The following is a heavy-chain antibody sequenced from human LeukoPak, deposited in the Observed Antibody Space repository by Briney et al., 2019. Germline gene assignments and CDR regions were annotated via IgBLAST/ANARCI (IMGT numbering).Heavy chain of an antibody. V-gene: IGHV3-20*04. Sequence: SGGSLRLSCAASGFTFDDYGMSWVRQAPGKGLEWVSGINSNGARTGYADSVTGRFTISRDNRKNSLYLQMNSLRAEDTALYYCARDRGGDYLYFQHWGQGTLVTVSS. CDR3: ARDRGGDYLYFQH. D-gene: IGHD2-21*02. CDR2: INSNGART. CDR1: GFTFDDYG. J-gene: IGHJ1*01.